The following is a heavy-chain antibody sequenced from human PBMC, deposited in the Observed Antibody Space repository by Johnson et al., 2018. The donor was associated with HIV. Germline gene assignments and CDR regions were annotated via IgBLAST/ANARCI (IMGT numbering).Heavy chain of an antibody. CDR3: ARDQGVRRVVVFDDAFDV. D-gene: IGHD2-15*01. V-gene: IGHV3-11*04. CDR2: ISGSGSAR. CDR1: RLIFSDYF. J-gene: IGHJ3*01. Sequence: VQLVESGGGLVQPGGSLRLSCAASRLIFSDYFMSWIRQAPGKGLEWVASISGSGSARYYADSVKGRFTISRDNARTSLYLQMNSLRAEDTAVYYCARDQGVRRVVVFDDAFDVWGQGTMVTVSS.